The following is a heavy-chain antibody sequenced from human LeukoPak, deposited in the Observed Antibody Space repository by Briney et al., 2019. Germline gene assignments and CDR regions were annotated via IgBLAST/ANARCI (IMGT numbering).Heavy chain of an antibody. V-gene: IGHV3-7*03. CDR3: ARNVGWFRFDY. J-gene: IGHJ4*02. Sequence: GGSLRLSCAASGFTFSTNWMDWVRQAPGKGLEWVANIKEDGSEKYYEDSEKGRFTISRDNAKNSLYLQMNSLRAEDTAVYYCARNVGWFRFDYWGQGTLVTVSS. CDR2: IKEDGSEK. CDR1: GFTFSTNW. D-gene: IGHD2-15*01.